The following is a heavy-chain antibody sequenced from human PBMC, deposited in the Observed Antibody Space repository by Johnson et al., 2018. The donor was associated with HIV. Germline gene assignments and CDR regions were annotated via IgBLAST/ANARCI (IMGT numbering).Heavy chain of an antibody. J-gene: IGHJ3*02. D-gene: IGHD1-26*01. Sequence: QLVESGGGVVQPGGSLRLSCAESDFTFSSYGMHWVRQAPGKGLEWVSGISWNSGSIGYADSVKGRFTISRDNSKNTLYLQMNSLRAGDTAVYYCARALGATYAFDIWGQGTMVTVSS. CDR2: ISWNSGSI. CDR3: ARALGATYAFDI. V-gene: IGHV3-NL1*01. CDR1: DFTFSSYG.